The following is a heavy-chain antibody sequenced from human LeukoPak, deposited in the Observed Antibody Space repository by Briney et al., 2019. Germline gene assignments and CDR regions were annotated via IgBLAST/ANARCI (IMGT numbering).Heavy chain of an antibody. CDR1: GFTLSNYG. V-gene: IGHV3-23*01. J-gene: IGHJ4*02. D-gene: IGHD3-22*01. Sequence: GGSLRLPCAVSGFTLSNYGMSWVRQAPGKGLEWVAGISYSGGRTNYADSVRGRFTISRDNSKNTLYLQMNSLRAEDTAVYFCAKRGVVIRVILVGFHKEAYFFDSWGQGALVSVSS. CDR2: ISYSGGRT. CDR3: AKRGVVIRVILVGFHKEAYFFDS.